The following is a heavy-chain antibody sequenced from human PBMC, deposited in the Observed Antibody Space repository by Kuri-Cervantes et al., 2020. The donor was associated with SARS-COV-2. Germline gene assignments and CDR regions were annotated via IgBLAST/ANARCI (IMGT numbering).Heavy chain of an antibody. V-gene: IGHV4-34*01. J-gene: IGHJ3*02. CDR2: INHSGST. CDR1: GGSFSGYY. Sequence: ESLKISRAVYGGSFSGYYWSWIRQPPGKGLEWIGEINHSGSTNYNPSLKSRVTISVDTSKNQFSLKLSSVTAADTAVYYCARARIYCSSTSCRPMAFDIWGQGTMVTVSS. D-gene: IGHD2-2*01. CDR3: ARARIYCSSTSCRPMAFDI.